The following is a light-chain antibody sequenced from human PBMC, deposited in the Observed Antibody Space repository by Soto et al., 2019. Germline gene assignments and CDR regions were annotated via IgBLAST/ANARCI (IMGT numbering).Light chain of an antibody. CDR1: QGIGSY. V-gene: IGKV1-9*01. CDR3: QQLNSYPIT. J-gene: IGKJ5*01. CDR2: AAS. Sequence: DIQLTQSPSFLSASVGDRVTITCRASQGIGSYVAWYQQKPGKAPELLIYAASTLQSGVPSRFSGRGSGTEFPLTISSLQPEDFATYYCQQLNSYPITFGQGTRLEIK.